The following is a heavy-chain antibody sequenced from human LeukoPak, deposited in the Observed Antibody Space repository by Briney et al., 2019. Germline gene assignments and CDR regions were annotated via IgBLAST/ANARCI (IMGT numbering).Heavy chain of an antibody. Sequence: SETLSLTCAVYGGSFSAYYWGWIRQPPGKGLEWIGEINHSGSTNYNPSLKSRITISVDTSKKQFSLKLTSVTAADTAVYYCARVRAMYSSNFHYYYYGMDVWGQGTTVTVSS. CDR1: GGSFSAYY. V-gene: IGHV4-34*01. CDR3: ARVRAMYSSNFHYYYYGMDV. CDR2: INHSGST. D-gene: IGHD6-13*01. J-gene: IGHJ6*02.